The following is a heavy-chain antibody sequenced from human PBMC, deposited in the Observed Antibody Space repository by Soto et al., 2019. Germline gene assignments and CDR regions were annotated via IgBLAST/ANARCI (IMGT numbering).Heavy chain of an antibody. CDR1: GGSISSNYW. CDR3: APLQMIAFGGHVWRSFDI. CDR2: MYHSGST. Sequence: QVQLQESGPGLVKPSGTLSLTCAVSGGSISSNYWWTWVRQAPGKGLEWIGEMYHSGSTNYNPTLQSRVPISVDKSKTQFFLTLTSVTAADTAVYYWAPLQMIAFGGHVWRSFDIWGQGTLVTVSS. D-gene: IGHD3-16*01. J-gene: IGHJ3*02. V-gene: IGHV4-4*02.